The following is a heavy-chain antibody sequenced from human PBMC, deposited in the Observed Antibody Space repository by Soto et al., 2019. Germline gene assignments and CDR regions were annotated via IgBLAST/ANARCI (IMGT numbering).Heavy chain of an antibody. CDR1: GYSFAGYW. V-gene: IGHV5-10-1*01. J-gene: IGHJ4*02. Sequence: GESLKISCKGSGYSFAGYWITWVRQKPGKGLEWMGRIDPSDSQTYYSPSFRGHVTISVTKSITTVFLQWSSLRASDTAMYYCARQIYDSDTGPNFQYYFDSWGQGTRVTVSS. D-gene: IGHD3-22*01. CDR3: ARQIYDSDTGPNFQYYFDS. CDR2: IDPSDSQT.